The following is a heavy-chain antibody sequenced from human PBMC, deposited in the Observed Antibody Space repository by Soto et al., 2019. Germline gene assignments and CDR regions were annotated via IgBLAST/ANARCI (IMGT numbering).Heavy chain of an antibody. CDR3: ANGLKNRLDY. V-gene: IGHV3-30*18. Sequence: QVQLVESGGGVVQPGRSLRLSCAASGFTFSSYGMHWVRQAPGKGLEWVALISYDGSNKYYADSVKGRFTISRDNSKNTLYLQMNSLRAEDTAVYYCANGLKNRLDYWAQGTLVTVSS. CDR2: ISYDGSNK. CDR1: GFTFSSYG. J-gene: IGHJ4*02.